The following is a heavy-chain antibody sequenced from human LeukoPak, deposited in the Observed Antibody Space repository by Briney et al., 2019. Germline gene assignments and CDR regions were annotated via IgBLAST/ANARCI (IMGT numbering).Heavy chain of an antibody. CDR3: ARGPLRYFDWLLPSYFDY. D-gene: IGHD3-9*01. J-gene: IGHJ4*02. CDR2: INHSGST. CDR1: GGSFSGYY. Sequence: SETLSLTCAVYGGSFSGYYWSWIRQPPGKGLEWIGEINHSGSTNYNPSLKSRVTISVDTSKNQFSLKLSSVTAADTAVYYCARGPLRYFDWLLPSYFDYWGQGTLVTVSS. V-gene: IGHV4-34*01.